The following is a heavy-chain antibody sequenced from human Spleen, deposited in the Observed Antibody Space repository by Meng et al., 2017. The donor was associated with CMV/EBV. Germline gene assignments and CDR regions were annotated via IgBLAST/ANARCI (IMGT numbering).Heavy chain of an antibody. V-gene: IGHV3-48*03. CDR3: ARGAYTVTSFAEGRFDP. CDR1: QFTFSSYA. J-gene: IGHJ5*02. CDR2: ISPSGSTR. D-gene: IGHD4-11*01. Sequence: GESLKISCATSQFTFSSYAMTWVRQAPGQGLEWVSHISPSGSTRYYADSVKGRFTISRDNADNSLYLQMSSLRAEDTATYYCARGAYTVTSFAEGRFDPWGQGILVTVSS.